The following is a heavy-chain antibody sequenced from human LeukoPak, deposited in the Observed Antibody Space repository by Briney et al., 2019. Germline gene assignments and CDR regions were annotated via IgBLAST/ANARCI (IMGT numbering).Heavy chain of an antibody. D-gene: IGHD3-22*01. Sequence: PSETLSLTCTVSGGSISSGDYYWSWIRQPPGKGLEWIGYIYYSGSTYYNPSLKSRVTISVDTSKKQFSLKLSSVTAADTAVYYCVTYYFDSSGPKKNYWGQGTLVTVSS. V-gene: IGHV4-30-4*01. CDR1: GGSISSGDYY. J-gene: IGHJ4*02. CDR2: IYYSGST. CDR3: VTYYFDSSGPKKNY.